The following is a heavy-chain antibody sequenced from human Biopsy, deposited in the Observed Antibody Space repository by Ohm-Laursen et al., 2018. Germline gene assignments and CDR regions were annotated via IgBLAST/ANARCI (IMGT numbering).Heavy chain of an antibody. J-gene: IGHJ1*01. CDR2: ISHTGYT. V-gene: IGHV4-59*11. Sequence: TLSLTCTVSGGSFTGHYWTWIRQPPGKGLEWIGHISHTGYTSYKSSLKSRATISLDTSRKHFSLRLTPLAAADTAVYYCARGSNEYGGLYFPHWGQGTLVTVSS. CDR3: ARGSNEYGGLYFPH. D-gene: IGHD4-23*01. CDR1: GGSFTGHY.